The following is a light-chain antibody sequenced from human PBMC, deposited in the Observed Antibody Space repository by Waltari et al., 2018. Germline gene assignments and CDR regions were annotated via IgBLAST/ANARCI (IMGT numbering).Light chain of an antibody. J-gene: IGLJ2*01. V-gene: IGLV3-25*03. CDR2: KDS. Sequence: SYDLTQPPSVSVSPGQTARITCSGDALQKQYPYWYQQKPGQAPVAVIYKDSERPSGTPERFSVSSSGTTVTLTISGVQAEDEADYYCQSADSSGKIFGGGTKLTVL. CDR1: ALQKQY. CDR3: QSADSSGKI.